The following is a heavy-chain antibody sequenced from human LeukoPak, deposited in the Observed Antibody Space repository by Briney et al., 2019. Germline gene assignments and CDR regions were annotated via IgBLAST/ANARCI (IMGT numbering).Heavy chain of an antibody. J-gene: IGHJ3*02. D-gene: IGHD3-10*01. Sequence: PSETLSLTCTVSGVSIISYYWSWIRQPPGKGLEWIGYIYTSGSTNYNPSLKSRVTISVDTSKNQFSLQLNSVTPEDTAVYYCARGGLVRGTINSLIAFDIWGQGTTVTVSS. CDR2: IYTSGST. CDR1: GVSIISYY. CDR3: ARGGLVRGTINSLIAFDI. V-gene: IGHV4-4*08.